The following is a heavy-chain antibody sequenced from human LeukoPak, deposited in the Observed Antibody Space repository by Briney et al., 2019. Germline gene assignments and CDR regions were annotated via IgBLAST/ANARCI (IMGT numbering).Heavy chain of an antibody. CDR1: GFTFSNSA. CDR2: LSGSGITT. V-gene: IGHV3-23*01. D-gene: IGHD6-19*01. J-gene: IGHJ4*01. CDR3: AKGIYSSGWSYFDY. Sequence: GGSLRLSCAASGFTFSNSAMSWVRQAPGKGLERVSTLSGSGITTYYADSVKGRFTISRDNPKNTLYLQMNSLRAEDTAVYYCAKGIYSSGWSYFDYWGHGTLVTVSS.